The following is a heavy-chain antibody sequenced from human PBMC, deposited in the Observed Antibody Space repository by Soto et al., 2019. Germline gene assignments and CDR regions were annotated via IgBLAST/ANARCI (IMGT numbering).Heavy chain of an antibody. D-gene: IGHD6-6*01. CDR2: ISGSGGST. Sequence: PGGSLRLSCAASGFTFSSYAMSWVRQAPGKGLEWVSAISGSGGSTYYADSVKGRFTISRDNSKNTLYLQMNSLRAEDTAVYYCAKSGYSSSCPPRFDPWGQGTLVTVSS. J-gene: IGHJ5*02. CDR3: AKSGYSSSCPPRFDP. V-gene: IGHV3-23*01. CDR1: GFTFSSYA.